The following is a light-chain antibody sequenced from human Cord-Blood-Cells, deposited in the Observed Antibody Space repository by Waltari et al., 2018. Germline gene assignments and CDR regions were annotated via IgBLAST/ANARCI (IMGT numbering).Light chain of an antibody. V-gene: IGKV3-20*01. CDR2: GAS. CDR3: QQYGSSPPWT. Sequence: EIVLTQSPGPLSLSPGERATLSCRASQSVSSSYLAWNQQKPGQAPRLLIYGASSRATGIPDRFSGSGSGTDFTLTISRLEPEDFAVYYCQQYGSSPPWTFGQGTKVEIK. J-gene: IGKJ1*01. CDR1: QSVSSSY.